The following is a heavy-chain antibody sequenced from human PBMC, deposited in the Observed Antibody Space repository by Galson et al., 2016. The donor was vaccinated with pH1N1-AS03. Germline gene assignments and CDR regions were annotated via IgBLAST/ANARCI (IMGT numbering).Heavy chain of an antibody. CDR2: FDREDGEA. V-gene: IGHV1-24*01. CDR1: GLSLSELS. Sequence: LVKVSCKVSGLSLSELSMHWVRQAPGKGLEWMGCFDREDGEAIYAQKFQGRLTVTEDRSTDTAYMELSSLRPEDTATYYCATDYDYWGQGTLVTVSS. J-gene: IGHJ4*02. CDR3: ATDYDY.